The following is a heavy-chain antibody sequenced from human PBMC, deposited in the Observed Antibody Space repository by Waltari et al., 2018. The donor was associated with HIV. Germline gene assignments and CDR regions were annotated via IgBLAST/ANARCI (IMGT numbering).Heavy chain of an antibody. CDR3: ARGTRDNDYGDCIDY. Sequence: QVQLQQWGAGLLKPSETLSLTCAVYGGSFSGYYWSWIRQPPGKGLEWIGEINHSGSTNYNPSLKSRVTISVDTSKNQFSLKLSSVTAADTAVYYCARGTRDNDYGDCIDYWGQGTLVTVSS. J-gene: IGHJ4*02. V-gene: IGHV4-34*01. CDR1: GGSFSGYY. D-gene: IGHD4-17*01. CDR2: INHSGST.